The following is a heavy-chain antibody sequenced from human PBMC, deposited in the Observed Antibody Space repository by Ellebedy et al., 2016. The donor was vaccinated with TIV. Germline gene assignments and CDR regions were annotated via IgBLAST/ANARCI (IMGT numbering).Heavy chain of an antibody. D-gene: IGHD4-17*01. CDR3: ARLDYEYNYYGMDV. J-gene: IGHJ6*02. CDR1: GGSISSSSYY. V-gene: IGHV4-39*01. CDR2: IYYSGST. Sequence: SETLSLXCTVSGGSISSSSYYWGWIRQPPGKGLEWIGSIYYSGSTYYNPSLKSRVTISVDTSKNQFSLKLSSVTAADTAVYYCARLDYEYNYYGMDVWGQGTTVTVSS.